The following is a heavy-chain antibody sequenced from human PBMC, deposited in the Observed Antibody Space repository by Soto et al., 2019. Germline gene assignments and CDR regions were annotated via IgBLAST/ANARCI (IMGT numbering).Heavy chain of an antibody. Sequence: ASVKVSCKTSGYTFSNYGITWVRQAPGQPLEWLGWISLYSDGTNYAQKFQGRVSMTTDTSTTTAYMEMRSLRSDDTAVYYCARVVPGAEAWFGPWGQGTLVTVSS. J-gene: IGHJ5*02. D-gene: IGHD2-2*01. CDR3: ARVVPGAEAWFGP. CDR2: ISLYSDGT. CDR1: GYTFSNYG. V-gene: IGHV1-18*01.